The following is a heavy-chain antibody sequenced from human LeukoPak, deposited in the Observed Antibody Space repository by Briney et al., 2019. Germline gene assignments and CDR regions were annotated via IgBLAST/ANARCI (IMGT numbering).Heavy chain of an antibody. D-gene: IGHD1-14*01. CDR2: IIPIFGTA. CDR1: GGTFSSYA. J-gene: IGHJ4*02. V-gene: IGHV1-69*06. Sequence: SVKVSCKASGGTFSSYAISWVRQAPGQGLEWMGGIIPIFGTANYAQKFQGRVTITADKSTSTAYMELSSLRSEDTAVYYCAIFSSEAGFSDRKGNFPMFDYWGQGTLVTVSS. CDR3: AIFSSEAGFSDRKGNFPMFDY.